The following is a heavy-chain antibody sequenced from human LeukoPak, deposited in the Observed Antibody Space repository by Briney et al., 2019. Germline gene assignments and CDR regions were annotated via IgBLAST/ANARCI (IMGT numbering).Heavy chain of an antibody. CDR3: ARYSSSWRHAFDI. CDR1: GGSIRSSYYY. J-gene: IGHJ3*02. V-gene: IGHV4-39*07. D-gene: IGHD6-13*01. Sequence: SETLSLTCTVSGGSIRSSYYYWGWIRQPPGKGLEWIGSIYDSGSTYYNPSLKSRVTISVDRSKNQFSLKLSSVTAADTAVYYCARYSSSWRHAFDIWGQGTMVTVSS. CDR2: IYDSGST.